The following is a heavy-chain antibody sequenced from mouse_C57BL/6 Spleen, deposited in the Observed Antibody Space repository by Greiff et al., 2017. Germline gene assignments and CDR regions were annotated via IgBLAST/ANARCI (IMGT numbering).Heavy chain of an antibody. CDR3: AVGTGFYAMDY. Sequence: QVHVKQSGAELVKPGASVKISCKASGYAFSSYWMNWVKQRPGKGLEWIGQIYPGDGDTNYNGKFKGKATLTADKSSSTAYMQLSSLTSEDSAVYFCAVGTGFYAMDYWGQGTSVTVSS. D-gene: IGHD4-1*01. V-gene: IGHV1-80*01. J-gene: IGHJ4*01. CDR1: GYAFSSYW. CDR2: IYPGDGDT.